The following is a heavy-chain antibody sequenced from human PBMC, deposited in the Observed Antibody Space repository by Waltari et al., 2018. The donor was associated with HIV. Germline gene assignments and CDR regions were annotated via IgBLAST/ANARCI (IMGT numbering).Heavy chain of an antibody. J-gene: IGHJ4*02. CDR1: GFAFSGCD. CDR2: FSSTGSEK. V-gene: IGHV3-30*18. CDR3: VKKCSPYASSRTYNSFDY. D-gene: IGHD2-8*01. Sequence: QVELGGYGRGGVQPGRFRRLYCVVSGFAFSGCDRHRGRQAPGKGLEWMGVFSSTGSEKRYTPAVKGRVTISADKSNRTVYLQRRSLRASDRAVYYCVKKCSPYASSRTYNSFDYWGQGTIVIVSS.